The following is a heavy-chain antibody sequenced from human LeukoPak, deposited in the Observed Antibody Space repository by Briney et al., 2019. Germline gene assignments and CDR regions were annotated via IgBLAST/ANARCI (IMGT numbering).Heavy chain of an antibody. D-gene: IGHD1-1*01. J-gene: IGHJ6*03. CDR2: IYYSGNT. V-gene: IGHV4-59*08. CDR3: ARSAGSYYYYYMDV. Sequence: SETLSLTCTVSGGSISSYYWSWIRQPPGKGQEWIGDIYYSGNTNYNPSLKSRVTISVDTSKNQFSLKLSSVTAADTAVYYCARSAGSYYYYYMDVWGKGTTVTISS. CDR1: GGSISSYY.